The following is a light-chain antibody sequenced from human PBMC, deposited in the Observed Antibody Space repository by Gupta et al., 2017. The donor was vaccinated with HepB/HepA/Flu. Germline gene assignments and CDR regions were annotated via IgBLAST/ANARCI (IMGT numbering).Light chain of an antibody. CDR3: QQRSSWPLS. CDR2: KTS. CDR1: QSVSNY. Sequence: PGERATLSCRASQSVSNYLAWYQQKPGQPPRLLIYKTSYRATGIPGRFSGSGSGTDFTLTISSLEPDDIGVYYCQQRSSWPLSFGGGTKLEIK. J-gene: IGKJ4*01. V-gene: IGKV3-11*01.